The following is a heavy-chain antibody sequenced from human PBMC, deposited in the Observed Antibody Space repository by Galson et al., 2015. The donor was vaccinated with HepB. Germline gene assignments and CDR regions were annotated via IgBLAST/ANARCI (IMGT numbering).Heavy chain of an antibody. V-gene: IGHV3-49*03. CDR1: GFTFGDYT. Sequence: SLRFSCAASGFTFGDYTISWFRQAPGKGLEWVGSIRSKAYGGTTEYVASVKRRFTISRHDSKSIAYLQINSLKTEDTAVYYCTGDRKGGYGPFDYWGQGTLVTVSS. J-gene: IGHJ4*02. D-gene: IGHD5-12*01. CDR2: IRSKAYGGTT. CDR3: TGDRKGGYGPFDY.